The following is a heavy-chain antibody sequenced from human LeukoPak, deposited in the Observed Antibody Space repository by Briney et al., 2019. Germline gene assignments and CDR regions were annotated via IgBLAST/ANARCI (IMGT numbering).Heavy chain of an antibody. J-gene: IGHJ4*02. CDR2: IYHSGST. CDR3: ARDYYDSSGYYPFDY. D-gene: IGHD3-22*01. Sequence: PSETLSLTCTVSGYSISSGYYWGWIRQPPGKGLEWIGSIYHSGSTYYNPSLKSRVTISVDTSKNQFSLKLSSVTAADTAVYYCARDYYDSSGYYPFDYWGQGTLVTVSS. V-gene: IGHV4-38-2*02. CDR1: GYSISSGYY.